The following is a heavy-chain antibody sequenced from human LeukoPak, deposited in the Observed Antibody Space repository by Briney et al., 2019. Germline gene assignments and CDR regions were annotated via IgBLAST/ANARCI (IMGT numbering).Heavy chain of an antibody. J-gene: IGHJ4*02. V-gene: IGHV3-23*01. CDR1: GFTFSTYA. D-gene: IGHD1-1*01. CDR2: IGGNGANT. Sequence: GGSLRLSCAASGFTFSTYAMSWVRQAPGKGLEWISVIGGNGANTYYADSVKGRFTISRDNSKNTLYLQMNSLRAEDTAVYYCAKGTTWGTRSLDYWGQGTLVTVSS. CDR3: AKGTTWGTRSLDY.